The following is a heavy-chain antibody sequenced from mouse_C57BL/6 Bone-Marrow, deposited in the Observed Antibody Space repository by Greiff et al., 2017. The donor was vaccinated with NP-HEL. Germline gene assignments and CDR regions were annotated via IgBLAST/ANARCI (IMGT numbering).Heavy chain of an antibody. CDR2: IYPSDSET. CDR3: ARGGVRRGGDY. V-gene: IGHV1-61*01. CDR1: GYTFTSYW. D-gene: IGHD2-14*01. J-gene: IGHJ2*02. Sequence: QVQLQQPGAELVRPGSSVKLSCKASGYTFTSYWMDWVKQRPGQGLEWIGNIYPSDSETHYNQKFKDKAILTVDKSSSTAYMQLSSLTSEDSAVYCGARGGVRRGGDYWGQGTSLTVSS.